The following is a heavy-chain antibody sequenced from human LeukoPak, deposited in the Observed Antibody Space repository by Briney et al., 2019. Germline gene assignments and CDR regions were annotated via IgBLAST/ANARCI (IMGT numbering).Heavy chain of an antibody. J-gene: IGHJ4*02. V-gene: IGHV1-18*01. D-gene: IGHD1-26*01. CDR1: GYSFTSYG. CDR2: VSAYNGNT. Sequence: ASVKVSCKASGYSFTSYGISWVSQAPGQGLEWMGWVSAYNGNTDYAQKFQGRVTMTTDTSTTTAYMELRSLKSDDTAVYYCARGPLSGSYGDYWGQGTLVTVSS. CDR3: ARGPLSGSYGDY.